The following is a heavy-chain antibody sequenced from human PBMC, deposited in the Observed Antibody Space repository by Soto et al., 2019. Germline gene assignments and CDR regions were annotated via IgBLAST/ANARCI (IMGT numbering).Heavy chain of an antibody. CDR1: CGSIISSSYY. CDR3: ARLPHAYDFWSGYSRKNNWFDP. Sequence: PSETLSLTCTFSCGSIISSSYYWGWIRQPPGKGLEWIGSIYYSGSTYYNPSLKSRVTISVDTSKNQFSLKLSSVTAADTAVYYCARLPHAYDFWSGYSRKNNWFDPWGQGTLVTVSS. D-gene: IGHD3-3*01. CDR2: IYYSGST. J-gene: IGHJ5*02. V-gene: IGHV4-39*01.